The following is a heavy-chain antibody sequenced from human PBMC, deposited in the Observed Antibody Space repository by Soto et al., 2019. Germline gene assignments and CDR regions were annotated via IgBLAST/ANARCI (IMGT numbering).Heavy chain of an antibody. D-gene: IGHD3-3*01. V-gene: IGHV3-53*04. J-gene: IGHJ6*03. Sequence: GGSLRLSCAASGFTVSSNYMSWVRQAPGKGLEWVSVIYSGGSTYYADSVKGRFTISRHNSKNTLYLQMNSLRAEDTAVYYCARESYDFWSGYSDYYYYYYMDVWGKGTTVTVSS. CDR3: ARESYDFWSGYSDYYYYYYMDV. CDR1: GFTVSSNY. CDR2: IYSGGST.